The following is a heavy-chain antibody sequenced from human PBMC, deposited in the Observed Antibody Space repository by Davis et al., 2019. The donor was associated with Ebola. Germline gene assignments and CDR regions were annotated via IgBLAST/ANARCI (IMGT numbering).Heavy chain of an antibody. CDR1: GFTFGDYA. J-gene: IGHJ3*02. CDR2: IRSKAYGGTT. CDR3: IPRDLRYFDWSLAFDI. D-gene: IGHD3-9*01. Sequence: PGGSLRLSCTASGFTFGDYAMSWVRQAPGKGLEWVGFIRSKAYGGTTEYAASVKGRFTISRDDSKSIAYLQMNSLKTEDTAVYYCIPRDLRYFDWSLAFDIWGQGTMVTVSS. V-gene: IGHV3-49*04.